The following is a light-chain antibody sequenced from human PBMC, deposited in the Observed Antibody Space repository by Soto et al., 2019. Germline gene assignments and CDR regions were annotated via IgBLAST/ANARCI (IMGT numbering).Light chain of an antibody. Sequence: EIVLIQSPATLSLSPGERATLSCRASQSVSTYLAWYQQKPGQAPRILIYDASRRATGIPARFSGSGSGTDFTLTISSLAPEDSAVYYCQLRGKWPPPFGGGTKVEI. V-gene: IGKV3-11*01. J-gene: IGKJ4*01. CDR3: QLRGKWPPP. CDR1: QSVSTY. CDR2: DAS.